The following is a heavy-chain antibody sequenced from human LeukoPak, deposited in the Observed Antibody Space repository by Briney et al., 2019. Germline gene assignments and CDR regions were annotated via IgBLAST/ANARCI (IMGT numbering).Heavy chain of an antibody. CDR2: INWNGGST. V-gene: IGHV3-20*04. CDR1: GFTFDDYG. Sequence: GGCLRLSCTASGFTFDDYGMSWVRQAPGQGLEWVSGINWNGGSTGYANSVQGRFTISRDNAKNSLYLQMNSLRAEDTALYYCAKSSMLYYYYYMEVWGRGTTDTVSS. CDR3: AKSSMLYYYYYMEV. J-gene: IGHJ6*03. D-gene: IGHD2-8*01.